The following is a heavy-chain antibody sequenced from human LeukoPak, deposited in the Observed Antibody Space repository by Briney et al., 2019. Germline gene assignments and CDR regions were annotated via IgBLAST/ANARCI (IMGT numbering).Heavy chain of an antibody. CDR1: GFTFSSYS. Sequence: GSLRLSCAASGFTFSSYSMNWVRQAPGKGLEWVSSISSGSSYIYYADSVKGRFTISRDNAKKSLYLQMNSLRAEDTAVYYCAKESSGWARYFDYWGQGTLVTVSS. CDR3: AKESSGWARYFDY. J-gene: IGHJ4*02. CDR2: ISSGSSYI. V-gene: IGHV3-21*01. D-gene: IGHD6-19*01.